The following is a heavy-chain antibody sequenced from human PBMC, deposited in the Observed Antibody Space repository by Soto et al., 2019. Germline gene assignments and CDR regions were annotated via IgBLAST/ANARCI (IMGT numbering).Heavy chain of an antibody. J-gene: IGHJ4*02. Sequence: GGSLRLSCAASGFTFSSYAMSWVRQAPGKGLEWVSAISGSGGSTYYADSVKGRFTISRDNSKNTLYLQMNSLRAEDTAVYYCAKSRSGGVIVILDYWGQGTLVTVSS. CDR2: ISGSGGST. D-gene: IGHD3-16*02. V-gene: IGHV3-23*01. CDR1: GFTFSSYA. CDR3: AKSRSGGVIVILDY.